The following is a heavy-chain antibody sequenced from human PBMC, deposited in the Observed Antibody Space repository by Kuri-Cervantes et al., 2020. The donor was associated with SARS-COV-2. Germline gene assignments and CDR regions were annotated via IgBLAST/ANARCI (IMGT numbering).Heavy chain of an antibody. Sequence: GGSLRLSCAASGFTVSSNYMSWVRQAPGKGLEWVSYISSSSSTIYYADSVKGRFTISRDNAKNSLYLQMNSLRDEDTAVYYCARGASPDGYNSLVSNYFDYWGQGTLVTVSS. V-gene: IGHV3-48*02. D-gene: IGHD5-24*01. CDR1: GFTVSSNY. CDR3: ARGASPDGYNSLVSNYFDY. J-gene: IGHJ4*02. CDR2: ISSSSSTI.